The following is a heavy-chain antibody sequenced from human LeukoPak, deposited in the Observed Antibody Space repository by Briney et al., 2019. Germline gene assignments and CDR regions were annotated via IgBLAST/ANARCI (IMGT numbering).Heavy chain of an antibody. CDR2: ISAYNGNT. J-gene: IGHJ4*02. V-gene: IGHV1-18*04. Sequence: GASVKVSLKSAGYRFTSYGISWVRQAPGQGLEWMGWISAYNGNTNYAQKLQGRVTMTTDTSTSTAYMELRSLRSDDTAVYYCARGGDGDILTGLVFDYLGQGTLVTVSS. CDR3: ARGGDGDILTGLVFDY. D-gene: IGHD3-9*01. CDR1: GYRFTSYG.